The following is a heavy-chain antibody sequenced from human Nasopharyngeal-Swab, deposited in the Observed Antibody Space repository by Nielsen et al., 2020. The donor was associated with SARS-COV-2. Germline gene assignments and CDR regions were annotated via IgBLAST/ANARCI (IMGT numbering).Heavy chain of an antibody. CDR1: GGSISSADYS. J-gene: IGHJ4*02. CDR3: ARGKDFGEYYFDY. Sequence: QTLSLTCVVSGGSISSADYSWNWIRQSPGRGLEWIGNIYHSGSTSYNPSLKSRVTISVDRSKSHFSLKMTSVTAADTAVYFCARGKDFGEYYFDYWGQGTLVTVSS. CDR2: IYHSGST. D-gene: IGHD3-10*01. V-gene: IGHV4-30-2*06.